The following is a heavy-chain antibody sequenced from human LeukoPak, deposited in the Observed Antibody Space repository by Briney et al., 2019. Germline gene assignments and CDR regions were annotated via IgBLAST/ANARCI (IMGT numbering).Heavy chain of an antibody. V-gene: IGHV5-51*01. CDR3: ARHGVKGPWWQQLVNWFDP. Sequence: GESLKISCKGSGYSFTSYWIGWARQMPGKGLEWMGIIYPGDSDTRYSPSFQGQVTISADKSISTAYLQWSSLKASDTAMYYCARHGVKGPWWQQLVNWFDPWGQGTLVTVSS. CDR2: IYPGDSDT. CDR1: GYSFTSYW. J-gene: IGHJ5*02. D-gene: IGHD6-13*01.